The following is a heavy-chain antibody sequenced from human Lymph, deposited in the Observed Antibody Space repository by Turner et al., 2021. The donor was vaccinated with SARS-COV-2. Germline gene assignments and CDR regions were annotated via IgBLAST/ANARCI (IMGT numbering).Heavy chain of an antibody. CDR3: ARRDWGGSLGHIDY. CDR2: IYPSDSYT. J-gene: IGHJ4*02. D-gene: IGHD3-16*01. CDR1: GYSFTTYC. V-gene: IGHV5-51*01. Sequence: EVQLVQPGAALKNPGASPKTSCKGSGYSFTTYCMGRVRQMPGKGLGWMGYIYPSDSYTRSSPSFKAQVTITANKSITTAYRQWSSLKASDTARYNCARRDWGGSLGHIDYWGQGTLVTVSS.